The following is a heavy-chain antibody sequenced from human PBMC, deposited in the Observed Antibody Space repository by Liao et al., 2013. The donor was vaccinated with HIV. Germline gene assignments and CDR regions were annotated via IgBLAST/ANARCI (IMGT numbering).Heavy chain of an antibody. J-gene: IGHJ4*02. CDR2: VYSSGST. CDR1: GGSFSGYY. V-gene: IGHV4-59*10. Sequence: QVQLQQWGAGLLKPSETLSLTCAVYGGSFSGYYWNWIRQPAGKGLEWIGRVYSSGSTNYNPSLRSRVTMSVDTFKNQFSLKLSSVTAADTAVYYCAGGHYDSSSLDYWGQGTLVTVSS. D-gene: IGHD3-22*01. CDR3: AGGHYDSSSLDY.